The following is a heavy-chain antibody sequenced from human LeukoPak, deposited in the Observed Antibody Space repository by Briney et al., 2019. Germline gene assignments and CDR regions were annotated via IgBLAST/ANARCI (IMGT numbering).Heavy chain of an antibody. J-gene: IGHJ4*02. CDR1: GYTFTSYG. CDR2: INTNTGNP. D-gene: IGHD4-17*01. V-gene: IGHV7-4-1*02. CDR3: ARLVTTVTTYGYYFDY. Sequence: GASVKVSCKASGYTFTSYGISWVRQAPGQGLEWMGWINTNTGNPTYAQGFTGRFVFSLDTSVSTAYLQISSLKAEDTAVYYCARLVTTVTTYGYYFDYWGQGTLVTVSS.